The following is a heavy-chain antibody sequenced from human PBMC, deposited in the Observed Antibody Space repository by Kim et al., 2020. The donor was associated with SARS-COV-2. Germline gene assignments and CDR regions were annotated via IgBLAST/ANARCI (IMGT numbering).Heavy chain of an antibody. D-gene: IGHD1-26*01. Sequence: GGSLRLSCAASGFTFSSYAMHWVRQAPGKGLEWVAVISYDGSNKYYVDSVKGRFTISRDNSKNTLYLQMNSLRAEDTAVYYCARRNDYYSYNWFDPWGQGTLVTVSS. V-gene: IGHV3-30*04. J-gene: IGHJ5*02. CDR3: ARRNDYYSYNWFDP. CDR2: ISYDGSNK. CDR1: GFTFSSYA.